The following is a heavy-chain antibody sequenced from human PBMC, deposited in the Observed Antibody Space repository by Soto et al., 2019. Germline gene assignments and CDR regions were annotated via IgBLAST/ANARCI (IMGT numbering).Heavy chain of an antibody. Sequence: GGSLRLSCAASGFTFDDYGMSWVRQAPGKGLEWVSGINWNGGSTGYADSVKGRFTISRDNAKNSLYLQMNSLRAEDTALYYCARAGITILERGYNWFDPWGQGTLVTVSS. J-gene: IGHJ5*02. CDR2: INWNGGST. D-gene: IGHD3-3*01. V-gene: IGHV3-20*04. CDR1: GFTFDDYG. CDR3: ARAGITILERGYNWFDP.